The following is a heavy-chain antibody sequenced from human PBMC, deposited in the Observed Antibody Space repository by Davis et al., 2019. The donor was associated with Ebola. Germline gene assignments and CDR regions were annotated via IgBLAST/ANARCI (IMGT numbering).Heavy chain of an antibody. D-gene: IGHD3-9*01. CDR3: VRHYDTTYWNDP. J-gene: IGHJ5*02. Sequence: ASAKVSCKASAYIFTNYGVNWLRQAPGQGLEWMGWISVIDGNTYYAERFQGRVTMTADTSTSTIYMELRSLTSDDTAIYYCVRHYDTTYWNDPWGQGTLVTVSS. CDR1: AYIFTNYG. V-gene: IGHV1-18*04. CDR2: ISVIDGNT.